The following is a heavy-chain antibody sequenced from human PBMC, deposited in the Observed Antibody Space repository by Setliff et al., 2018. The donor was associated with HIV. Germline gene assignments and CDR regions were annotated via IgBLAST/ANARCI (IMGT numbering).Heavy chain of an antibody. V-gene: IGHV3-30*02. D-gene: IGHD1-26*01. CDR1: GFAFSGYG. CDR2: IQYDGSPI. CDR3: ATDCAVVGGTGSLDS. Sequence: GSLRLSCAASGFAFSGYGMHWVRQAPGKGLEWVAFIQYDGSPIYHADSVKGRFTISRDNAKNSLYLQMNSLRVEDTAVYYCATDCAVVGGTGSLDSWGQGTLVTVSS. J-gene: IGHJ4*02.